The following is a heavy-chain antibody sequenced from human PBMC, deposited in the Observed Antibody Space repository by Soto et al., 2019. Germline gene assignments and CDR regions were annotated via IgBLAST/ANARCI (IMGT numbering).Heavy chain of an antibody. CDR2: FWYDGSKK. CDR3: ESDRRLYDSGCYDKANDAFDV. Sequence: PWGSLRLSCAASGLPFSSYGMHWVRQAPGKGLDWVGVFWYDGSKKDYAESVKGRCTLASDNSKNMLYLQMNSMRADDTAVYYCESDRRLYDSGCYDKANDAFDVWGQGTMDTVSS. J-gene: IGHJ3*01. V-gene: IGHV3-33*01. D-gene: IGHD3-22*01. CDR1: GLPFSSYG.